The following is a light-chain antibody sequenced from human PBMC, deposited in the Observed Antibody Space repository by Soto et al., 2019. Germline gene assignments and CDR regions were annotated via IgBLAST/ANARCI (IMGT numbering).Light chain of an antibody. J-gene: IGKJ1*01. Sequence: DIQMTQSPSSLSASVGDRVTFTCWACQYIRYYINWYQQNPGKVPDLLIYYASGWRSGVPSRFSGSGSRTDFNLSISSLQPEAFATYFCQQSFSSPRTFGQGPKVVIK. V-gene: IGKV1-39*01. CDR2: YAS. CDR3: QQSFSSPRT. CDR1: QYIRYY.